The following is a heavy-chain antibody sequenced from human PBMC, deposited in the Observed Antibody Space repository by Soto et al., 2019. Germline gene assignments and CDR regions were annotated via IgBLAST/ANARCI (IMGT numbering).Heavy chain of an antibody. CDR1: GFTFRGSA. J-gene: IGHJ6*02. CDR3: TGSLLAYCSGGKCHTDYYYYGMDV. V-gene: IGHV3-73*02. CDR2: IRTKANSYAT. Sequence: EVQLVESGGGLVQPGESLKLSCAASGFTFRGSAMHWVRQASGKGLEWVGRIRTKANSYATAYAASVQGRFTISRDDSNSTEYLPMNSMKTEDTAVYYCTGSLLAYCSGGKCHTDYYYYGMDVWGQGTAVTVSS. D-gene: IGHD2-15*01.